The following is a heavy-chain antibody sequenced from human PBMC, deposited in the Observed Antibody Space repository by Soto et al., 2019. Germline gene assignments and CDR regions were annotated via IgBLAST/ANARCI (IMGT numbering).Heavy chain of an antibody. V-gene: IGHV4-38-2*01. CDR3: ARRFYNSSGYAFDH. CDR2: IFHSGYT. Sequence: SETLSLTCAVSGHSITSGYYWGWIRQPPGKGLEWIGSIFHSGYTYYNPSLKGRVSMSVDTSKSQFSLKVNSVTAADTAVYYCARRFYNSSGYAFDHWGQGALVTVSS. D-gene: IGHD3-22*01. CDR1: GHSITSGYY. J-gene: IGHJ4*02.